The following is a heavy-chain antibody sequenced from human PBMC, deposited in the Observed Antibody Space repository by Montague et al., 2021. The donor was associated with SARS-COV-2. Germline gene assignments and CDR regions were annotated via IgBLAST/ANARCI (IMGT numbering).Heavy chain of an antibody. Sequence: SETLSLTCTVSGGSISSSSYYWGWIRQPPGRGLEWIGRIYYSGSTYYNPSLKSRVTISVDTSKNQFSLKLSSVTAADTAVYYCARLVETYYYGMVVGGQGTTVTVSS. CDR3: ARLVETYYYGMVV. CDR2: IYYSGST. CDR1: GGSISSSSYY. J-gene: IGHJ6*02. V-gene: IGHV4-39*01. D-gene: IGHD4-23*01.